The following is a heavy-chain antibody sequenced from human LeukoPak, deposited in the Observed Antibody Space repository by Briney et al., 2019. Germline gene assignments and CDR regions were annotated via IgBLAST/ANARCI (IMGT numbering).Heavy chain of an antibody. CDR2: ISYDGGNK. V-gene: IGHV3-30*19. J-gene: IGHJ4*02. CDR1: GFTFSNYG. Sequence: GGSLRLSCAVSGFTFSNYGMQWVRQAPGKGLEWLALISYDGGNKYYADSVKGRFTISRDNSKNTLYLQMNSLRAEDTAVYYCATATATEVDYWGQGTLVTVSS. CDR3: ATATATEVDY.